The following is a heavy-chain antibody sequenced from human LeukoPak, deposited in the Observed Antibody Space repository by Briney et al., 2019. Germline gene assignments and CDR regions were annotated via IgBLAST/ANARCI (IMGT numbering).Heavy chain of an antibody. D-gene: IGHD3-10*01. V-gene: IGHV3-30*02. J-gene: IGHJ4*02. CDR1: GFTFSSYG. CDR3: ARGGYDSGSYYKGPLYYFDY. CDR2: IRCDGSNK. Sequence: GGSLRLSCAASGFTFSSYGMHWVRQAPGKGLEWVAFIRCDGSNKYYADSVKGRFTISRDNSKNTLYLQMNSLRAEDTAVYYCARGGYDSGSYYKGPLYYFDYWGQGTLVTVSS.